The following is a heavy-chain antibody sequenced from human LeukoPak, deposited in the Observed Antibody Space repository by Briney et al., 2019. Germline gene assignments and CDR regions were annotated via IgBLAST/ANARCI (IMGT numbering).Heavy chain of an antibody. CDR2: IYYSGST. V-gene: IGHV4-59*08. CDR1: GGSISNYY. CDR3: ARGRDPLQPLDY. J-gene: IGHJ4*02. D-gene: IGHD2-2*01. Sequence: KPPETLSLTCTVSGGSISNYYWTWIRQPPGKGLEWIGCIYYSGSTNYNPSLKSRVTISFDTSKNHFSLRLSSVSAADTAVYYCARGRDPLQPLDYWGQGTLVTVSS.